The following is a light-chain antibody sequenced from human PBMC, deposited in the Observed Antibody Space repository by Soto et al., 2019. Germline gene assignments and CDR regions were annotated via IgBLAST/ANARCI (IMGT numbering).Light chain of an antibody. Sequence: ETVMTQSPATLSVSPGERATLSCRASQSVSTNLAWYQHKPGQAPRLLISGASTRATGIPARFSGSGSGTEFTLTISRLEPEDFAGYYCQQYGSSPITFGQGTRLEI. CDR3: QQYGSSPIT. J-gene: IGKJ5*01. V-gene: IGKV3-15*01. CDR2: GAS. CDR1: QSVSTN.